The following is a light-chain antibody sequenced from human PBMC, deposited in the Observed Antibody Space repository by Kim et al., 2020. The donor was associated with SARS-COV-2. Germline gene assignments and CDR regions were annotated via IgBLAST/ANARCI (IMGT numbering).Light chain of an antibody. CDR3: QKYNSAPWT. V-gene: IGKV1-27*01. CDR2: AAS. Sequence: ASGGDRVTISCRASQGINTYLAWYQHKRGKPPKLLIFAASTLQSGVPPRFSGSGSGTDFTLTISSLQPEDVATYYCQKYNSAPWTFGQGTKVDIK. J-gene: IGKJ1*01. CDR1: QGINTY.